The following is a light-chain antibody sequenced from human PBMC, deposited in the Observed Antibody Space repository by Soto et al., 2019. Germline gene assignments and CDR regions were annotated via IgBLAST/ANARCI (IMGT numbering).Light chain of an antibody. CDR3: CSYAGSYTWV. Sequence: QSALTQPRSVSGSPGQSVTISCTGTSSDVGGYDYVSWYQQHPGKAPKLLIYDVTNRPSGVPHRFSGAKSGDTASLTISGLQAEDEADYHCCSYAGSYTWVFGGGTKLTVL. CDR2: DVT. J-gene: IGLJ3*02. V-gene: IGLV2-11*01. CDR1: SSDVGGYDY.